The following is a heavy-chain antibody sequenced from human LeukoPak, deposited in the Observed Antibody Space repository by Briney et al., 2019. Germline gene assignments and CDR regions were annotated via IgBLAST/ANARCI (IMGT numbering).Heavy chain of an antibody. CDR2: IIPILGIA. J-gene: IGHJ5*02. Sequence: GASVKVSCKTSGDTFSSYGITWVRRAPGQGLEWMGRIIPILGIANYAQKFQGRVTITADKSTSTAYMEVSSLRSEDTAVYFCAREDQARNWFDPWGQGTLVTVSS. CDR3: AREDQARNWFDP. V-gene: IGHV1-69*04. CDR1: GDTFSSYG.